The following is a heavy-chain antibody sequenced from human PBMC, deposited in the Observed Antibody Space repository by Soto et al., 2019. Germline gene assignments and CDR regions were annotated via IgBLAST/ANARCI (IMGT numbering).Heavy chain of an antibody. V-gene: IGHV5-51*01. Sequence: PGESLKISCKGSGYSFTSYWIGWVRQMPGKGLEWMGIIYPGDSDTRYSPSFQGQVTISXGXXXXTXYXQXXXLKAXDTALYYCARVADSWGGYFDRWGRGTLVTVSS. CDR3: ARVADSWGGYFDR. CDR2: IYPGDSDT. J-gene: IGHJ4*02. D-gene: IGHD6-13*01. CDR1: GYSFTSYW.